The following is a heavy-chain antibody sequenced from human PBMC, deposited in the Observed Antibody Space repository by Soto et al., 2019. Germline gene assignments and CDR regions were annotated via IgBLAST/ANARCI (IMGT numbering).Heavy chain of an antibody. J-gene: IGHJ5*02. D-gene: IGHD2-15*01. V-gene: IGHV4-59*08. CDR1: GCSISSYY. CDR3: AGGYCSGGSCYGPSWFDP. CDR2: VYYSGST. Sequence: PSETLSLTCTVTGCSISSYYWSWIRQPPGKGLEWIGYVYYSGSTNYNPSLKSRVTISVDTSKNQFSLKLTSVTAADTAVYYCAGGYCSGGSCYGPSWFDPWGQGTLVTVS.